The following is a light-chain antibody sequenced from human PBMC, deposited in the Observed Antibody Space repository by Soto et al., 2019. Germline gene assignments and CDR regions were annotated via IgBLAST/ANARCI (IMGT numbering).Light chain of an antibody. CDR2: GAS. CDR3: QQYGSSRWT. CDR1: QSISSNY. Sequence: EIVLTQSPGTLSLSPGERATLSCRASQSISSNYLAWYQQKPGQAPRLLIYGASRRATDIPDRFSGSGSGTDFTLTISRLEPEDFAVYYFQQYGSSRWTFGQGTKVEIK. V-gene: IGKV3-20*01. J-gene: IGKJ1*01.